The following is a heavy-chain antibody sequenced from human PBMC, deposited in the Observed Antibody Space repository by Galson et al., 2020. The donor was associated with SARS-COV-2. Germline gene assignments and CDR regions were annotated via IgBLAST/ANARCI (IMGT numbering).Heavy chain of an antibody. CDR3: TTYITMVLVVIMEDFDY. D-gene: IGHD3-10*01. J-gene: IGHJ4*02. CDR1: GFTFSNAW. Sequence: GESLKISCADSGFTFSNAWMSWVRHAPGKGLEWVGRIKSKTDGGTTDYAAPVKGRFTISRDDSKNTLYLQMNNLNTEDTAVYYCTTYITMVLVVIMEDFDYWGQGTLVTVSS. V-gene: IGHV3-15*01. CDR2: IKSKTDGGTT.